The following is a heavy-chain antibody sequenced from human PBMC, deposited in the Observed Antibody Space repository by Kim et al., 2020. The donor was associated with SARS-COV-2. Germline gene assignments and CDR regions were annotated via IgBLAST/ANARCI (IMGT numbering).Heavy chain of an antibody. CDR2: ISYDGSNK. V-gene: IGHV3-30*18. D-gene: IGHD2-2*01. CDR1: GFTFSSYG. J-gene: IGHJ6*02. CDR3: AKDLSYCSSTSCYSSYYGMDV. Sequence: GGSLRLSCAASGFTFSSYGMHWVRQAPGKGLEWVAVISYDGSNKYYADSVKGRFTISRDNSKNTLYLQMNSLRAEDTAVYYCAKDLSYCSSTSCYSSYYGMDVWGQGTTVTVSS.